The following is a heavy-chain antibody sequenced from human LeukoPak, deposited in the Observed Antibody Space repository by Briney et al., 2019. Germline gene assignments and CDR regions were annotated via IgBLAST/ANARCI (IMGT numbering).Heavy chain of an antibody. CDR3: ARDLYYDGSGGDL. D-gene: IGHD3-22*01. CDR1: XFTLRNYS. J-gene: IGHJ2*01. Sequence: KPGGSLRVSCAASXFTLRNYSMNWVRQAPGKGLEWVSSISSSSSYIYYADSMKGRFTISRDNAKNSLYLQMNSLRAEDTAVYYCARDLYYDGSGGDLWGRGTLVTVSS. CDR2: ISSSSSYI. V-gene: IGHV3-21*06.